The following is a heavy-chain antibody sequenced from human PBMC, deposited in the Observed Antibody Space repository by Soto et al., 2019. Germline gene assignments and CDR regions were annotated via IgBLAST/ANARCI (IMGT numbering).Heavy chain of an antibody. CDR2: INHSGTT. Sequence: PSETLSLTCVVYGGSFSGYQWSWIRQSPGQGLEWIGEINHSGTTKYNPSLESRINLSVDTSKKQFSLKMFSVTAADTAIYYCARGWRFDPWGQGTQVTVS. CDR1: GGSFSGYQ. D-gene: IGHD1-1*01. CDR3: ARGWRFDP. V-gene: IGHV4-34*01. J-gene: IGHJ5*02.